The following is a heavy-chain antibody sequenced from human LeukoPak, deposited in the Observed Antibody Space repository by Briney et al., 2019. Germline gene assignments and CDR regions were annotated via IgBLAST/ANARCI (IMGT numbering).Heavy chain of an antibody. Sequence: GGSLRLSCAASGFTFSSYSMNWVRQAPGKGLEWVSFISTSSSYIHNADSVKGRFTISRDNAKNSLYLQMNSLRAEDTAVYYCARHVVAVGFDYWGQGTLVTVSS. CDR2: ISTSSSYI. J-gene: IGHJ4*02. D-gene: IGHD3-22*01. V-gene: IGHV3-21*01. CDR3: ARHVVAVGFDY. CDR1: GFTFSSYS.